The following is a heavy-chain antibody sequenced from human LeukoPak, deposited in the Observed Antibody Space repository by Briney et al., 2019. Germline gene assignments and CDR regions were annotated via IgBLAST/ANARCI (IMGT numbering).Heavy chain of an antibody. D-gene: IGHD3-22*01. CDR3: ARHFHLTYYYDSSGYPAFDI. J-gene: IGHJ3*02. CDR1: GGSISSYY. V-gene: IGHV4-59*08. Sequence: PSETLSLTCTVSGGSISSYYWSWIRQPPEKGLEWIGYIYYSGSTNYNPSLKSRVTISVDTSKNQFSLKLSSVTAADTAVYYCARHFHLTYYYDSSGYPAFDIWGQGTMVTVSS. CDR2: IYYSGST.